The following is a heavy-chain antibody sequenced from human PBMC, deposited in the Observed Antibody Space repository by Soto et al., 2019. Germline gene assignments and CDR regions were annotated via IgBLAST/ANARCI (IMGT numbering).Heavy chain of an antibody. J-gene: IGHJ6*02. CDR3: TGGFLAIARPRWRYGLDV. Sequence: QAQLVQSGAEVKQPGASAKVSCKASGYTFTSYYMFWVRQAPGQGVEWMGVIDTSGGSPTYAQKFQGRVTRARDTSTSAVYMELGSLRPEDTAMYYCTGGFLAIARPRWRYGLDVWGQGTMVIVSS. V-gene: IGHV1-46*01. D-gene: IGHD6-6*01. CDR2: IDTSGGSP. CDR1: GYTFTSYY.